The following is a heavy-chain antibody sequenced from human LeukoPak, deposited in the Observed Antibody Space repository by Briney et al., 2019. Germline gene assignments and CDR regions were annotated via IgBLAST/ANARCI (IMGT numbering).Heavy chain of an antibody. V-gene: IGHV4-39*01. J-gene: IGHJ4*02. Sequence: PSETLSLTCTVSGGSISSSNYYWGWIRQPPGKGLEWIGNIYHTGSTYYIPSLKSRVTISVDTSKNQFSLKLSSVTAADTAVYYCARLGSSGWYYDKYYFDYWGQGTLVTVSS. CDR2: IYHTGST. CDR1: GGSISSSNYY. D-gene: IGHD6-19*01. CDR3: ARLGSSGWYYDKYYFDY.